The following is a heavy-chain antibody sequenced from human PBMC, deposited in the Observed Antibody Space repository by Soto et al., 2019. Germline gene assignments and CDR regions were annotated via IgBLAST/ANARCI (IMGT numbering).Heavy chain of an antibody. V-gene: IGHV1-69*13. D-gene: IGHD5-12*01. CDR2: IIPIFGTA. Sequence: ASVKVSCKASGGTFSSYAISWVRQAPGQGLEWMGGIIPIFGTANYAQKFQGRVTITADESTSTAYMELNSLRAEDTAVYYCARDYYRFNSGYGFSMDVWGQGTTVTVSS. CDR3: ARDYYRFNSGYGFSMDV. J-gene: IGHJ6*02. CDR1: GGTFSSYA.